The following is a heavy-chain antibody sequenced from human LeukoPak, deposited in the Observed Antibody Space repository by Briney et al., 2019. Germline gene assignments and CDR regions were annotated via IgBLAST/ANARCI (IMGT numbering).Heavy chain of an antibody. Sequence: ASVKVSCKASGDTFTGYYMNWVRLAPGQGLEWIGWINVKTSATNYAQKFQGRVTMARDTSIRTVYMQLNSLRSDDTALYYCARDSGYPYYFDYWGQGTLVTVSS. V-gene: IGHV1-2*02. D-gene: IGHD3-22*01. CDR3: ARDSGYPYYFDY. CDR1: GDTFTGYY. J-gene: IGHJ4*02. CDR2: INVKTSAT.